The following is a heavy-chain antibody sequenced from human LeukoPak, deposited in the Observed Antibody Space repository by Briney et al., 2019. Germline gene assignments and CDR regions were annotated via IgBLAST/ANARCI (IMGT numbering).Heavy chain of an antibody. CDR3: ASAVVPAETNFDY. CDR1: GFTFSSYG. Sequence: GGSLRLSCAASGFTFSSYGMHWVRQAPGKGLEWVAFIRYDGSNKYYADSVKGRFTISRDNSKNTLYLQMNSLRAEDTAVYYCASAVVPAETNFDYWGQGTLVTVSS. V-gene: IGHV3-30*02. CDR2: IRYDGSNK. D-gene: IGHD2-2*01. J-gene: IGHJ4*02.